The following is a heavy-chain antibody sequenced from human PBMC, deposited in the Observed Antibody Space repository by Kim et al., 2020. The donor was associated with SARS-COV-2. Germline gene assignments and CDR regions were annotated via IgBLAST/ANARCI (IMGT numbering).Heavy chain of an antibody. CDR3: ARVDSSGYYEYYFDY. J-gene: IGHJ4*02. V-gene: IGHV3-53*01. CDR1: GFTVSSNY. Sequence: GGSLRLSCAASGFTVSSNYMSWVRQAPGKGLEWVSVIYSGGSTYYADSVNGRFTISRDNSKNTLYLQMNSLRAEDTAVYYCARVDSSGYYEYYFDYWGQGTLVTVSS. D-gene: IGHD3-22*01. CDR2: IYSGGST.